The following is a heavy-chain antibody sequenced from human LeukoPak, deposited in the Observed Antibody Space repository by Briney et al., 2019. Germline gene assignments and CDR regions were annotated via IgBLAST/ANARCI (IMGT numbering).Heavy chain of an antibody. J-gene: IGHJ4*02. CDR2: ISPSGST. CDR1: GDSISSSDNY. V-gene: IGHV4-61*02. Sequence: SETLSLTCTVSGDSISSSDNYWSWIRQPAGKGLEWMGRISPSGSTIYNPSLKSRLTLSVDTSKNQFSLKLTSVTAADTAIYYCARGSVRLDYWGQGTLVTVSS. CDR3: ARGSVRLDY. D-gene: IGHD4-17*01.